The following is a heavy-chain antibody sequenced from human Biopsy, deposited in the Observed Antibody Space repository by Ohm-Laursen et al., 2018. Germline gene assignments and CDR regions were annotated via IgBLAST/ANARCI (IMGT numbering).Heavy chain of an antibody. J-gene: IGHJ3*02. V-gene: IGHV3-9*01. CDR1: GFNFDDFA. CDR3: AKGQAPDGYNYAFDI. D-gene: IGHD5-24*01. Sequence: SLRLSCAASGFNFDDFAMHWVRQTPGKGLEWVSGISWNSGRIAYADSVKGRFTISRDNAKNSLYLQMNSLRAEVTALYYCAKGQAPDGYNYAFDIWGQGTMLTVSS. CDR2: ISWNSGRI.